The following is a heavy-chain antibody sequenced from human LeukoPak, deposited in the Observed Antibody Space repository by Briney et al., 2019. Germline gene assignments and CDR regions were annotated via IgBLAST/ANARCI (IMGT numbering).Heavy chain of an antibody. CDR2: IYHSGST. CDR1: GGSISSGGYS. CDR3: ASRPPRKHDKSPFDP. V-gene: IGHV4-30-2*01. D-gene: IGHD1-1*01. J-gene: IGHJ5*02. Sequence: SETLSLTCAVSGGSISSGGYSWSWIRQPPGKGLEWIGYIYHSGSTYYNPSLKSRVTISVDRSKNQFSLKLSSVTAADTAVYYCASRPPRKHDKSPFDPWGQGTLVTVSS.